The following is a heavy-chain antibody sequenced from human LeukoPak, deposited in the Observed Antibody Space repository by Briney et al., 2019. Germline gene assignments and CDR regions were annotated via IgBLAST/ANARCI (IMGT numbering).Heavy chain of an antibody. Sequence: SVKVSCKASGGTFSSYAISWVRQAPGQGLEWMGGIIPIFGTANYAQKFQGRVTITADESTSTAYMELSSLRSEDTAVYYCATLAVAGTGIDYWGQGTLVTVSS. CDR2: IIPIFGTA. V-gene: IGHV1-69*13. D-gene: IGHD6-19*01. J-gene: IGHJ4*02. CDR3: ATLAVAGTGIDY. CDR1: GGTFSSYA.